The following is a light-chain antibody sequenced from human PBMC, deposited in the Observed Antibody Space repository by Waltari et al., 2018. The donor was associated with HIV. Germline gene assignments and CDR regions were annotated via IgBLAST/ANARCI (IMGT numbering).Light chain of an antibody. CDR1: QSVSSSY. V-gene: IGKV3-20*01. Sequence: EIVLTQSPGTLPLSPGERATLPCRASQSVSSSYLAWYQQKPGQAPRLLIYGASSRATGIPDRFSGSGSGTDSTLTISRLEPEDFAVYYCQQYGSSPPYSFGQGTKLEIK. CDR3: QQYGSSPPYS. J-gene: IGKJ2*03. CDR2: GAS.